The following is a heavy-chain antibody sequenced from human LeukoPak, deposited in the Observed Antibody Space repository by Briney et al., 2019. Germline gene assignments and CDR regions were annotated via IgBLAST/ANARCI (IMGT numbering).Heavy chain of an antibody. CDR1: GYTFTSYG. V-gene: IGHV1-18*01. Sequence: GASVKVSCKASGYTFTSYGISWVRQAPGQGLEWMGWISAYNGNTNYAQKLQGRVTMTTDTSTSTAYMELRSLRSDDTAVYYCARDWRWELLGPGDAFDIWGQGTMVTVSS. CDR3: ARDWRWELLGPGDAFDI. D-gene: IGHD1-26*01. CDR2: ISAYNGNT. J-gene: IGHJ3*02.